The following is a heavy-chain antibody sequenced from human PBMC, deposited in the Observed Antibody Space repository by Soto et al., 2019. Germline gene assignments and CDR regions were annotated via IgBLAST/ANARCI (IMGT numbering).Heavy chain of an antibody. CDR2: IKQDEGEK. CDR1: GFTFSSYW. V-gene: IGHV3-7*01. Sequence: EVQLVESGGGLVQPGGSLRLSCAASGFTFSSYWMSWVRPAPWKGLEWVANIKQDEGEKYYVDSVKGRFTISRDNTKNSLYLQMDSLRAEDTAVYFCARASRGLVREGIDYWGQGTLVIVSS. D-gene: IGHD6-19*01. CDR3: ARASRGLVREGIDY. J-gene: IGHJ4*02.